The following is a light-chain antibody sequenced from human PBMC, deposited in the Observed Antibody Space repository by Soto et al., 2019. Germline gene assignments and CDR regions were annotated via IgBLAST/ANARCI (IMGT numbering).Light chain of an antibody. CDR2: ASS. CDR3: QQYKNWPPWT. J-gene: IGKJ1*01. CDR1: QSISRTY. Sequence: IVLAQSTVTLSLSPGERAALWCRAIQSISRTYLAWYQQKPGQAPRLLIYASSTRATGIPARFIGSGSGTEFTLTISSLQSEDFALYYCQQYKNWPPWTFGQGTKVDI. V-gene: IGKV3-15*01.